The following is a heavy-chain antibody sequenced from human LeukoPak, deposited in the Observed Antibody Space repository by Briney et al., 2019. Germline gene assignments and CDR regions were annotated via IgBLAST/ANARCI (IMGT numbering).Heavy chain of an antibody. V-gene: IGHV4-59*12. Sequence: SETLSLTCTVSGDALSSYYWSWIRQPPGKGLEWIGYIYYSGNSNYNPSLKSRVTISVDTSKNQFSLKLSSVTAADTAVYYCAREELRGPRAYCSSTSCFRGYFDYWGQGTLVTVSS. CDR3: AREELRGPRAYCSSTSCFRGYFDY. CDR1: GDALSSYY. J-gene: IGHJ4*02. D-gene: IGHD2-2*01. CDR2: IYYSGNS.